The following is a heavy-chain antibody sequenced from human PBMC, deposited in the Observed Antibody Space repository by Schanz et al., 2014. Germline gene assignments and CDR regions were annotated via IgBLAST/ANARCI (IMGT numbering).Heavy chain of an antibody. V-gene: IGHV3-48*01. CDR1: GFSFSSYA. J-gene: IGHJ6*02. D-gene: IGHD3-10*01. CDR2: VSRSTPDI. Sequence: EVQLVESGGGLVQPGGSLRLSCAASGFSFSSYAMGWVRQARGKGLEWVSYVSRSTPDIYYADSVKGRFTMTRDNAKNSVFLQMNSLRAEDTAVYYCAKDGPGGSGSYSADGGMDVWGQGTTVTVSS. CDR3: AKDGPGGSGSYSADGGMDV.